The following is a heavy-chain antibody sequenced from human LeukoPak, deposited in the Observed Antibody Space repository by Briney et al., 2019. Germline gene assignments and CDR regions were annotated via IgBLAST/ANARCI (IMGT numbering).Heavy chain of an antibody. Sequence: GGALRLSCVVSGFTFNNYAMSWVRQAPGKGLEWVSVIYSGGSTYYADSVKGRFTTSRDNSKNTLYLQMNSLRAEDTAVYYCTDRDGSIDYWGQGTLVTVSS. D-gene: IGHD1-14*01. CDR1: GFTFNNYA. J-gene: IGHJ4*02. CDR2: IYSGGST. V-gene: IGHV3-66*01. CDR3: TDRDGSIDY.